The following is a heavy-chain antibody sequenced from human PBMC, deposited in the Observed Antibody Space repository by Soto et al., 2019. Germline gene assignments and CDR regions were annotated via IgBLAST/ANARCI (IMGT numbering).Heavy chain of an antibody. V-gene: IGHV3-48*02. Sequence: GGSLRLSCAASGFTFSSYSMNWVRQAPGKGLEWVSYISSSSSTIYYADSVKGRFTISRDNAKNSLYLQMNSLRDEDTAVYYCARDRRAHYYGSGSFLSYYYGMDVWGQGTTVTVSS. CDR3: ARDRRAHYYGSGSFLSYYYGMDV. CDR2: ISSSSSTI. CDR1: GFTFSSYS. J-gene: IGHJ6*02. D-gene: IGHD3-10*01.